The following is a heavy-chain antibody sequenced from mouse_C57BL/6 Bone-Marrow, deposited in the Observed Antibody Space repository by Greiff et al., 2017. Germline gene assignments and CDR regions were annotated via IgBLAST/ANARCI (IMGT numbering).Heavy chain of an antibody. J-gene: IGHJ4*01. V-gene: IGHV1-26*01. CDR2: INPNNGGT. CDR1: GYTFTDYY. D-gene: IGHD1-1*01. CDR3: ASYCSSYEAIDY. Sequence: VQLQQSGPELVKPGASVKISCKASGYTFTDYYMNWVKQSHGKSLEWIGDINPNNGGTSYNQKFKGKATLTVDKSASTAYMELRSLTSEDSAVYSCASYCSSYEAIDYWGQGTSVTVSA.